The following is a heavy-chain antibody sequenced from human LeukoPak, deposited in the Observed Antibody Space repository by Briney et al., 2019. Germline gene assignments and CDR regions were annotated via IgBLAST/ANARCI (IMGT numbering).Heavy chain of an antibody. J-gene: IGHJ4*02. Sequence: SVKVSCKASGGTFSRYAISWVRQAPGQGLEWMGGIIPMFGIANYAQKFQGRVTITADESTSTAYMELSSLRSEDTAVYYCARDRPYTGGWRGFDYWGQGTLATVSS. V-gene: IGHV1-69*01. CDR2: IIPMFGIA. CDR3: ARDRPYTGGWRGFDY. CDR1: GGTFSRYA. D-gene: IGHD6-19*01.